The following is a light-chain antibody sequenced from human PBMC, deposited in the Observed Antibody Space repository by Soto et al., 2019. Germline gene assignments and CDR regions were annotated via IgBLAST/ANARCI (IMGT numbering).Light chain of an antibody. CDR1: QDISNF. V-gene: IGKV1-27*01. Sequence: DIQMTQSPSSLSASIGDRITITCRASQDISNFLAWYRQKPGKDPQLLVSGASALQPGVPSRFSGRGSGTEFTLTIGSLQPEDIATYCCQQFLRAPITCGQGTR. J-gene: IGKJ5*01. CDR2: GAS. CDR3: QQFLRAPIT.